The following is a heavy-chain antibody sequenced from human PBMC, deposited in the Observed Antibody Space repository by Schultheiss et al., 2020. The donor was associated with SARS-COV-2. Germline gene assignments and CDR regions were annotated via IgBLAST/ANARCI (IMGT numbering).Heavy chain of an antibody. CDR2: VYVRGST. J-gene: IGHJ4*03. V-gene: IGHV4-4*07. D-gene: IGHD3-22*01. Sequence: SETLSLTCTVSGGSFSSPSWSWIRQPAEKGLEWIGRVYVRGSTNYNPSLKSRFTMSVNKSKNQFSLKLSSLTAADTAVYYCARDLKGYYDSGGWKYDFDYWGQGTMVTVSS. CDR3: ARDLKGYYDSGGWKYDFDY. CDR1: GGSFSSPS.